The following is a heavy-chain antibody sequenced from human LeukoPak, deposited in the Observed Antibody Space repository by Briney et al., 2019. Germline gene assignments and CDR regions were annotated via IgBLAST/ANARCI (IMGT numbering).Heavy chain of an antibody. CDR2: INHSGST. CDR3: ARVPYVWGSYRLHYYFDY. V-gene: IGHV4-34*01. D-gene: IGHD3-16*02. Sequence: SETLSLTCAVYGGSFSGYYWSWIRQPPGKGLEWIGEINHSGSTNYNPSLKSRVTISVDTSKNQFSLKLSSVTAADTAVYYCARVPYVWGSYRLHYYFDYWGQGTLVTVSS. CDR1: GGSFSGYY. J-gene: IGHJ4*02.